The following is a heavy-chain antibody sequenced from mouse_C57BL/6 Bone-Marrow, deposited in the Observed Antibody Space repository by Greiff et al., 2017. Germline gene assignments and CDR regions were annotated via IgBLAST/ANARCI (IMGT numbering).Heavy chain of an antibody. CDR3: AIDYYVSSFDY. Sequence: QVQLQQPGAELVRPGTSVKLSSKASGYNFTSYWMHWVKQRPGQGLEWIGVLDPSDSYTNYNQKFKCKATLTVDTSSSTSYMQLIILTSEDSAVYSCAIDYYVSSFDYWGQGTTLTVSS. J-gene: IGHJ2*01. V-gene: IGHV1-59*01. CDR1: GYNFTSYW. CDR2: LDPSDSYT. D-gene: IGHD1-1*01.